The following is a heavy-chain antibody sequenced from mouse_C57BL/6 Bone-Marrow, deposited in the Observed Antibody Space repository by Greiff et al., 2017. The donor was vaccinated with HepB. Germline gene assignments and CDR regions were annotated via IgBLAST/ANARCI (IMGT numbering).Heavy chain of an antibody. V-gene: IGHV1-82*01. CDR3: ARRRDYYAMDY. CDR1: GYAFSSSW. Sequence: QVQLQQSGPELVKPGASVKISCKASGYAFSSSWMNWVKQRPGKGLEWIGRIYPGDGDTNYNGKFKGKATLTADKSSSTAYMQLSSLTSEDSAVYFCARRRDYYAMDYWGQGTSVTVSS. CDR2: IYPGDGDT. J-gene: IGHJ4*01.